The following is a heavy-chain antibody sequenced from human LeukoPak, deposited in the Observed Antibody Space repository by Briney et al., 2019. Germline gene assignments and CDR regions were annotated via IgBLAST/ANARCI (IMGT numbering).Heavy chain of an antibody. CDR1: GFIFNTYV. CDR2: IRYDGSNK. D-gene: IGHD5-18*01. V-gene: IGHV3-30*02. J-gene: IGHJ4*02. Sequence: GGSLRLSCAASGFIFNTYVMHWVRQAPGKGLEWLAFIRYDGSNKNYADSVKGRFTISRDNAKNSLYLQMNSLRAEDTAVYYCARELIYSSGGYWGQGTLVTVSS. CDR3: ARELIYSSGGY.